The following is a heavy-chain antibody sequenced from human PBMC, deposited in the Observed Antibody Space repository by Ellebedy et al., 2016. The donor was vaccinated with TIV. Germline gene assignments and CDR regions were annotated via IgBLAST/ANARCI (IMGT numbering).Heavy chain of an antibody. Sequence: GESLKISCAASAFAFTTCAMSWVRQAPGKGLEWVATIFRDGGTTYYADSVKGRFTISRDNYKDTLSLQMNSLRAEDTAVYYCAKWEGIHPWYFDHWGQGTLVPVSS. V-gene: IGHV3-23*01. CDR2: IFRDGGTT. D-gene: IGHD1-26*01. J-gene: IGHJ4*02. CDR3: AKWEGIHPWYFDH. CDR1: AFAFTTCA.